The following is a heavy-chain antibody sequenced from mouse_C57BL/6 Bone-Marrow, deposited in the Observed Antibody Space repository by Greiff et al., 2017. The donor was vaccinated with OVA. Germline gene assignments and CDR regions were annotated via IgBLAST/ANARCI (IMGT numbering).Heavy chain of an antibody. Sequence: EVHLVESGGGLVQPGGSLKLSCAASGFTFSDYGMAWVRQAPRKGPEWVAFISNLAYSIYYADTVTGRFTISRENAKNTLYLEMSSLRSEDTAMYYCARQGYYYGSSPLGYWGQGTLVTVSA. CDR3: ARQGYYYGSSPLGY. D-gene: IGHD1-1*01. V-gene: IGHV5-15*01. CDR1: GFTFSDYG. J-gene: IGHJ3*02. CDR2: ISNLAYSI.